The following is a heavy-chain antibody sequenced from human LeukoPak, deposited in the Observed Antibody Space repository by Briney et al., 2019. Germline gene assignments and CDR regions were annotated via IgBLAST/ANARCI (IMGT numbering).Heavy chain of an antibody. D-gene: IGHD4-11*01. Sequence: SQTLSLTCTVSGGSISSGGYYWSWIRQHPGKGLEWIGYIYYSGSTYYNPSLKSRVTISVDTSKNQFSLKLSSVTAADTAVYYCARDYREEDAFDIWGQGTMVTVSS. CDR1: GGSISSGGYY. V-gene: IGHV4-31*03. CDR3: ARDYREEDAFDI. J-gene: IGHJ3*02. CDR2: IYYSGST.